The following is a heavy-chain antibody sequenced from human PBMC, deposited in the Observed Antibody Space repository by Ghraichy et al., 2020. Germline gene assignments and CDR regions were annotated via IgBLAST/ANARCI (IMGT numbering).Heavy chain of an antibody. CDR3: ARDLPEGFGGTRFDP. Sequence: GGSLRRSCAASGFTFSSCWMSWVRQAPGKGPEWVANMKQDGSERYYVDSVKGRFTISRDNAKNLLYLQMNSLRAEDTAVYYCARDLPEGFGGTRFDPWGQGTLVTVSS. D-gene: IGHD3-3*01. V-gene: IGHV3-7*03. CDR2: MKQDGSER. CDR1: GFTFSSCW. J-gene: IGHJ5*02.